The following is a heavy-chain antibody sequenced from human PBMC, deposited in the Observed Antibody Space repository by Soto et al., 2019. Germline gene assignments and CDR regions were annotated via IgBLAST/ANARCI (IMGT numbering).Heavy chain of an antibody. CDR1: GFTVSSNY. J-gene: IGHJ6*02. D-gene: IGHD6-6*01. Sequence: GGSLRLSCAASGFTVSSNYMSWVRQAPGKGLEWVSVIYSGGSTYYADSVKGRFTISRDNSKNTLYLQMNSLRAEDTAVYYCARGIVGYSGSGYYYYCGMDVWGQGTTATVSS. CDR3: ARGIVGYSGSGYYYYCGMDV. V-gene: IGHV3-53*01. CDR2: IYSGGST.